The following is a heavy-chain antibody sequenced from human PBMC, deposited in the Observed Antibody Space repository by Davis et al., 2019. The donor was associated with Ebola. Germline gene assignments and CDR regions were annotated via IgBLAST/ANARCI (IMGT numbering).Heavy chain of an antibody. CDR3: ASPGRSSSWTNYGMDV. Sequence: PGGSLRLSCAASGFTFSSYEMNWVRQAPGKGLEWVSYISRSGITIYYAASLKGRFTISRDTAKNSLYLQMNRLRAEDTAVYYCASPGRSSSWTNYGMDVWGQGTTVTVSS. J-gene: IGHJ6*02. CDR2: ISRSGITI. CDR1: GFTFSSYE. D-gene: IGHD6-13*01. V-gene: IGHV3-48*03.